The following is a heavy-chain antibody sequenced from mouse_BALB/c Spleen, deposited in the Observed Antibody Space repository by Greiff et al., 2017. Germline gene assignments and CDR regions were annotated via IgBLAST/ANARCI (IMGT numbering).Heavy chain of an antibody. J-gene: IGHJ2*01. D-gene: IGHD2-1*01. CDR3: AGGDYYGKGDFDD. CDR2: ISTYSGNT. V-gene: IGHV1-67*01. Sequence: VKLQESGPELVRPGVSVKISCKGSGYTFTDYAMHWVKQSHAKSLEWIGVISTYSGNTNYNQKFKGKATMTVDKSSSTAYMELARLTSEDSAIYYCAGGDYYGKGDFDDWGQGTTLTVSS. CDR1: GYTFTDYA.